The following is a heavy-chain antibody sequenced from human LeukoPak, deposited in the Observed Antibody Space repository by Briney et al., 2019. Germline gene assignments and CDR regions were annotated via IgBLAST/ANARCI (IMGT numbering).Heavy chain of an antibody. CDR3: ARRYCSSTSCHNIWFEP. CDR2: IHPNGGST. CDR1: GYTFTSYF. V-gene: IGHV1-46*01. D-gene: IGHD2-2*02. Sequence: ASVKVSCKATGYTFTSYFMHWVRPAPGQGLEGMGIIHPNGGSTGSAQKVQDRVIMIRDTSTSTVYMELSRLRSEDTAVCYCARRYCSSTSCHNIWFEPWGQGTLVTVSS. J-gene: IGHJ5*02.